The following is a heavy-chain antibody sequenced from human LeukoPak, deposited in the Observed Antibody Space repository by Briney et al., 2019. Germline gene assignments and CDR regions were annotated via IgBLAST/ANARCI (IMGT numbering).Heavy chain of an antibody. CDR1: GFTFDDYG. D-gene: IGHD3-16*02. CDR3: ARAIYVWGSYRPWDY. CDR2: INGNGGTT. Sequence: GGSLRLSCAASGFTFDDYGMSWVRQAPGKGLEWVSGINGNGGTTGYVESVKGRFTISRDNAKNCLYLQMNSLRAEDTALYYCARAIYVWGSYRPWDYWGQGTLVTVSS. J-gene: IGHJ4*02. V-gene: IGHV3-20*04.